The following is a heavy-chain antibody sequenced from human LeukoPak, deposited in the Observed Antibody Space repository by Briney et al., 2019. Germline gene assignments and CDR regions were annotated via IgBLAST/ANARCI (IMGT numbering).Heavy chain of an antibody. CDR1: GFPFSNYS. V-gene: IGHV3-21*01. CDR3: ARELWGSSTISGTSDFDY. CDR2: IISSISYI. D-gene: IGHD5/OR15-5a*01. Sequence: PGGSLRLSSAASGFPFSNYSMNWVRQAPGKGLEWVSYIISSISYIYYADSVKGRFTISRDLDKNSLYPQMNSLRAEDTAVYYCARELWGSSTISGTSDFDYWGQGTLVTVSS. J-gene: IGHJ4*02.